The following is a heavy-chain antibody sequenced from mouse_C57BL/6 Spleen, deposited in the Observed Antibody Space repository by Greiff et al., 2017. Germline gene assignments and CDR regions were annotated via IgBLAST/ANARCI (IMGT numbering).Heavy chain of an antibody. J-gene: IGHJ4*01. CDR3: ASRGDLDYAMDY. D-gene: IGHD3-3*01. V-gene: IGHV3-6*01. CDR1: GYSITSGYY. CDR2: ISYDGST. Sequence: ESGPGLVKPSQSLSLTCSVTGYSITSGYYWNWIRQFPGNKLEWMGYISYDGSTNSNPSLKNRISITRDTSKNQFFLKLNSVTTEDTATYYCASRGDLDYAMDYWGQGTSVTVSS.